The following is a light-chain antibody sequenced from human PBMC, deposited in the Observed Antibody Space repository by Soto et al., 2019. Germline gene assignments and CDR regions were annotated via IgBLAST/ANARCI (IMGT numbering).Light chain of an antibody. Sequence: EVLLTQSPGTLSLSPGERATLSCRASQSVSSSYLAWYQQKPGQAPMLLIYGASSRATGIPDRFSGSGSGTDFTLTISRLEHDDFAVYYCQQYHGWPTYTFGRGTKVEIK. CDR1: QSVSSSY. CDR2: GAS. J-gene: IGKJ2*01. V-gene: IGKV3-20*01. CDR3: QQYHGWPTYT.